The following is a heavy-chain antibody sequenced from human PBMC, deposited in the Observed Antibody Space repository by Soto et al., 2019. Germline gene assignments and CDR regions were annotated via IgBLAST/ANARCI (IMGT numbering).Heavy chain of an antibody. D-gene: IGHD1-26*01. CDR2: THQSGRT. CDR1: GGAMSSSNW. Sequence: QVQLQESGQGPVKPSGTLSLTCTVSGGAMSSSNWWNWVRQAPGKGLEWIGETHQSGRTNYNPSLKGRVTISVDKSKNQFSLKLSSATAADTAVYYCARSEATILDSWGEGTLVTVSS. J-gene: IGHJ4*02. CDR3: ARSEATILDS. V-gene: IGHV4-4*02.